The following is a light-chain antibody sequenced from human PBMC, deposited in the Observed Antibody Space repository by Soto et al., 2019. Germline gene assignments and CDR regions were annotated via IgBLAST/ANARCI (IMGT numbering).Light chain of an antibody. CDR1: SSDVGGYNY. Sequence: QSVLTQPASVSGSPGQSITMSCTGTSSDVGGYNYVSWYQQHPGEAPKLMIYEVSNRPSGVSNRFSGSKSGNTASLTISGLQAEDEADYYCSSYTTSSSYVFGTGTQLTVL. V-gene: IGLV2-14*01. CDR2: EVS. CDR3: SSYTTSSSYV. J-gene: IGLJ1*01.